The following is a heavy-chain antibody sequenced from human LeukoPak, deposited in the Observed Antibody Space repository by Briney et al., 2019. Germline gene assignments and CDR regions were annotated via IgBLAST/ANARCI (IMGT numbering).Heavy chain of an antibody. CDR2: ICFSSTAT. V-gene: IGHV3-48*02. Sequence: GGSLRLSCAVSGFTFSRYTMNWVRQAPGKGLEWVSSICFSSTATNYADSVKGRFTISRDNAKNSLYLQMNSLRDEDTAVYYCATDTDGTTTWDLPWGEGTLGPVSS. CDR3: ATDTDGTTTWDLP. D-gene: IGHD1-26*01. J-gene: IGHJ1*01. CDR1: GFTFSRYT.